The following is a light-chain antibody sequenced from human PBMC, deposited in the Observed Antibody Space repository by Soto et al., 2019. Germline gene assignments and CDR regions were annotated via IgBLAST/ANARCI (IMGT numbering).Light chain of an antibody. J-gene: IGKJ2*01. CDR2: AAS. CDR1: QGISHD. V-gene: IGKV1-6*02. Sequence: AIQMTQSPSSLSASVGDRVTITCRASQGISHDLAWYHQKPGNAPKLLIYAASNLQSGVPSRFSGSGSGTDFTLTITSLQPEDFATYYCLQDYTFPYTFGQGTKVEMK. CDR3: LQDYTFPYT.